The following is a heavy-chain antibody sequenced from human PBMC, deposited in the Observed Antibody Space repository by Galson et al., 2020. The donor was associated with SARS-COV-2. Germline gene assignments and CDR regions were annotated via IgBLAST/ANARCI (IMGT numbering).Heavy chain of an antibody. CDR3: ARDDGYGSGLRGADV. D-gene: IGHD6-19*01. CDR2: IYSSGSA. V-gene: IGHV4-39*07. J-gene: IGHJ6*02. CDR1: GGSISSSGYY. Sequence: ASETLSLTCTVSGGSISSSGYYWGWVRQPPGKGLEWIGSIYSSGSAYYNPSLESRVTISLDTSKNQFSLRLTSVTAADTAMYYCARDDGYGSGLRGADVWGQGTTVTVSS.